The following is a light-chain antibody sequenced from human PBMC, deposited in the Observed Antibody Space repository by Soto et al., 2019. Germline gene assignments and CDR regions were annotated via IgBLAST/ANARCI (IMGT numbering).Light chain of an antibody. CDR2: AAS. CDR3: QKDNSAPQT. Sequence: DIQMTQSPSSLSASIGDRVTITCRASQGIIDYLAWYQQRPGKVPKLLIYAASNLQSGVPSRFSGSGSGTDFTLPISSLQPGDGATYYCQKDNSAPQTFGQGTKVEIK. J-gene: IGKJ1*01. CDR1: QGIIDY. V-gene: IGKV1-27*01.